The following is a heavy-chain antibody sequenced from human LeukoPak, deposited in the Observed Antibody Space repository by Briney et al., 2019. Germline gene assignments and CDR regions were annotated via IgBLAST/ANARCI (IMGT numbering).Heavy chain of an antibody. CDR1: GFTFSSYW. V-gene: IGHV3-7*01. CDR2: IKQDGSEK. D-gene: IGHD1-26*01. J-gene: IGHJ6*03. CDR3: ARSGSYFGYYYYMDV. Sequence: GGSLRLSCAASGFTFSSYWMSWVRQAPGKGLGWVANIKQDGSEKYYVDSVKGRFTISRDNAKNSLYLQMNSLRAEDTAVYYCARSGSYFGYYYYMDVWGKGTTVTVSS.